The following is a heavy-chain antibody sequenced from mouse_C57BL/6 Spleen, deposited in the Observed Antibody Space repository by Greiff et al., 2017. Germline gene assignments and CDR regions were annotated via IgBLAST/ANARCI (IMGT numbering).Heavy chain of an antibody. J-gene: IGHJ1*03. Sequence: EVQLVESGGGLVQPKGSLKLSCAASGFSFNTYAMNWVCQAPGTGLEWVARIRSKSNNYATYYADSVKDRFTISRDDSESMLYLQMNNLKTEDTAMYYCVRHDGELGGYFDVWGTGTTVTVSS. CDR2: IRSKSNNYAT. V-gene: IGHV10-1*01. D-gene: IGHD4-1*01. CDR1: GFSFNTYA. CDR3: VRHDGELGGYFDV.